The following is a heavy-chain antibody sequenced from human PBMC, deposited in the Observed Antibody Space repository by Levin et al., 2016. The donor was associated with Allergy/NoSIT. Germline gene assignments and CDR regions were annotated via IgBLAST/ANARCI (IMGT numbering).Heavy chain of an antibody. CDR3: AKDYYDSSGPLQPTDAFDI. Sequence: GESLKISCAASGFTFSSYAMSWVRQAPGKGLEWVSAISGSGGSTYYADSVKGRFTISRDNSKNTLYLQMNSLRAEDTAVYYCAKDYYDSSGPLQPTDAFDIWGQGTMVTVSS. V-gene: IGHV3-23*01. J-gene: IGHJ3*02. CDR1: GFTFSSYA. CDR2: ISGSGGST. D-gene: IGHD3-22*01.